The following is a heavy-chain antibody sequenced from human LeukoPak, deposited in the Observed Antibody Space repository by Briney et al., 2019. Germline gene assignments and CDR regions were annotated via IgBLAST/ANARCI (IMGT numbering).Heavy chain of an antibody. J-gene: IGHJ4*02. CDR2: INHSGST. Sequence: PSETLSLTCAVYGGSFSGYYWSWIRQPPGKGLEWIGEINHSGSTNYNPSLKSRVTISVDTSKNQFSQKLSSVTAADTDIYYCARSSIAAAGIYFDYWGQGTLVTVSS. D-gene: IGHD6-13*01. V-gene: IGHV4-34*01. CDR1: GGSFSGYY. CDR3: ARSSIAAAGIYFDY.